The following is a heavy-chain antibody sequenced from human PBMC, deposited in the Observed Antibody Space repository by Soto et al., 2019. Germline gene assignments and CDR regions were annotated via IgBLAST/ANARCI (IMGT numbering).Heavy chain of an antibody. Sequence: SETLSLTCTVSGGSMSSSKWWNWVRQSPGKGLEWIGETHPSGRTNYSPSLKSRVTISVDKSKNQFSLQLTSVTAADTAVYYCATSEATVLDSWGQGTLVTVS. D-gene: IGHD4-17*01. J-gene: IGHJ4*02. CDR2: THPSGRT. CDR1: GGSMSSSKW. V-gene: IGHV4-4*02. CDR3: ATSEATVLDS.